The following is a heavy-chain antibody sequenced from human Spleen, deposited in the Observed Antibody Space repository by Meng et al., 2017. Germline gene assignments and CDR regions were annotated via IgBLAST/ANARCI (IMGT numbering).Heavy chain of an antibody. D-gene: IGHD3-10*01. CDR2: IYPGDSDT. Sequence: GGSLRLSCKGSGYSFSSFWIGWVRQMPGKGLEWMGIIYPGDSDTRYSPSFQGQVTISADKSISTAYLQWSSLKASDTAMYYCARQYGSGSYYNWPFDIWGQGTMVTVSS. CDR3: ARQYGSGSYYNWPFDI. CDR1: GYSFSSFW. V-gene: IGHV5-51*01. J-gene: IGHJ3*02.